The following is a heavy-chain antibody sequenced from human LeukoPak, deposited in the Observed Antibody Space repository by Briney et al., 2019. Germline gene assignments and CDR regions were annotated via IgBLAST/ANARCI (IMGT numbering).Heavy chain of an antibody. V-gene: IGHV4-59*01. CDR2: IHYSGNT. CDR1: GGSISGYY. Sequence: SETLSLTCTVSGGSISGYYWSWIRQPPGKGLEWVGYIHYSGNTNYNPSLKSRVTISVDTSKNQFSLRLTPVTAADTAVYYCARGESYCGGDCYHYWGQGTLVTVSS. D-gene: IGHD2-21*01. CDR3: ARGESYCGGDCYHY. J-gene: IGHJ4*02.